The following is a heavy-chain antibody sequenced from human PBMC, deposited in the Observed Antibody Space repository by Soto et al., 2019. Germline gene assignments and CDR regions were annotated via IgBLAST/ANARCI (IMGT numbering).Heavy chain of an antibody. CDR1: GFTFSNAW. CDR3: TTDIGYCTNGVCPPMLYYYYMDV. Sequence: GGSLRLSCAASGFTFSNAWMSWVRQAPGKGLEWVGRIKSKTDGGTTDYAAPVKGRFTISRDDSKNTLYLQMNSLKTEDTAVYYCTTDIGYCTNGVCPPMLYYYYMDVWGKGTTVTVSS. D-gene: IGHD2-8*01. CDR2: IKSKTDGGTT. V-gene: IGHV3-15*01. J-gene: IGHJ6*03.